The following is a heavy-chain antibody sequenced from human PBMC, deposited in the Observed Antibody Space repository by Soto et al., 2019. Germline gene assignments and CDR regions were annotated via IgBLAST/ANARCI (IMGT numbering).Heavy chain of an antibody. D-gene: IGHD3-3*01. V-gene: IGHV4-4*07. Sequence: VQLQESGPGLVRASETLSLTCTVSGGSLSGYYWTWIRQPAGEGLEWIGRIYSSGTTKYNPALKSRVTMSLDTSKNQFSLSLSSVTATDTAVYYCARGQRFSDWFDPWGPGTLVTVSS. CDR1: GGSLSGYY. J-gene: IGHJ5*02. CDR3: ARGQRFSDWFDP. CDR2: IYSSGTT.